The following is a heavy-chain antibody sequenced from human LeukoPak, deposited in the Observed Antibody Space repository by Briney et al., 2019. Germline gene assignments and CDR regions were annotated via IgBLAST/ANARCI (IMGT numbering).Heavy chain of an antibody. CDR3: ARDFTEVAGNFDS. CDR1: GFRFSSYA. Sequence: GGSLILSCAASGFRFSSYAMHWVRQAPGKGLEWVTIISSDGSHRYYAESVKGRFTISRDNSKNTLYLQMNSLKVDDTALYYCARDFTEVAGNFDSWGLGTLVSVSS. V-gene: IGHV3-30*04. J-gene: IGHJ4*02. CDR2: ISSDGSHR. D-gene: IGHD6-19*01.